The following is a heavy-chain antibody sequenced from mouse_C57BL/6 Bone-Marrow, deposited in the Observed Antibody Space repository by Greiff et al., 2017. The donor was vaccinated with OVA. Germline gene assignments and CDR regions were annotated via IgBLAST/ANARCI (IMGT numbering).Heavy chain of an antibody. V-gene: IGHV1-52*01. CDR1: GYTFTSYW. J-gene: IGHJ4*01. Sequence: VQLQQPGAELVRPGSSVKLSCKASGYTFTSYWMHWVKQRPIQGLEWIGNIDPSDSETHYNQKFKDKATLTVDKSSSTAYMQLSSLTSEDSAVYYCARTRYYYGSSYYYAMDYWGQGTSVTVSS. D-gene: IGHD1-1*01. CDR2: IDPSDSET. CDR3: ARTRYYYGSSYYYAMDY.